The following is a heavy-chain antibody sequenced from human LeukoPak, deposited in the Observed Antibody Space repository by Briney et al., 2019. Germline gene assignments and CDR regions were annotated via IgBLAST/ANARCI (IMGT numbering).Heavy chain of an antibody. Sequence: TGGSLRLSCAASGFTFSSYEMNWVRQAPGKGLEWVSYISSSGSTIYYADSVKGRFTISRDNSKNTLYLQMNSLRAEDTAVYYCAKEPGSTYYDFWGWYYMDVWGKGTTVTVSS. CDR3: AKEPGSTYYDFWGWYYMDV. J-gene: IGHJ6*03. D-gene: IGHD3-3*01. CDR1: GFTFSSYE. CDR2: ISSSGSTI. V-gene: IGHV3-48*03.